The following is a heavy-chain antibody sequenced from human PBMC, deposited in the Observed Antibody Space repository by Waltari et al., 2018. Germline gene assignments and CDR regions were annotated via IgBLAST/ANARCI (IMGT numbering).Heavy chain of an antibody. CDR1: GQTFTDYY. Sequence: EVQLVQSGAEVKKPGASVKISCKASGQTFTDYYLPWVRHAPGKGLEWMGRVDPEDGEADYPQKFQDRVTITRDMSTDTAYMELNSLSSEDTAVYYCASEPSYDYGSSENYFDYWGQGVLVTVSS. CDR3: ASEPSYDYGSSENYFDY. D-gene: IGHD4-17*01. V-gene: IGHV1-69-2*01. CDR2: VDPEDGEA. J-gene: IGHJ4*02.